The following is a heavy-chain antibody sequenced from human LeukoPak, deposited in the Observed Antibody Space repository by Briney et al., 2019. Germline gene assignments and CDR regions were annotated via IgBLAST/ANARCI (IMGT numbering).Heavy chain of an antibody. CDR1: GFTFSSYA. Sequence: GGSLRLSCAASGFTFSSYAMSWVRQAPGKGLEWVSAISGSGGSTYYADSVKGRFTISRDNSKNTLYLQMNSLRAEDTAVYYCAHVAMNCSGGSCPLDYWGQGTLVTVSS. CDR2: ISGSGGST. CDR3: AHVAMNCSGGSCPLDY. D-gene: IGHD2-15*01. V-gene: IGHV3-23*01. J-gene: IGHJ4*02.